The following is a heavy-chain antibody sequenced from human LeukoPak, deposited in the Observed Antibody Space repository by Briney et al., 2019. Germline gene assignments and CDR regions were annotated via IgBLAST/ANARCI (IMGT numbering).Heavy chain of an antibody. J-gene: IGHJ4*02. D-gene: IGHD4-17*01. CDR2: FSSSSSYI. CDR3: ARVAPRTVTTYYFDY. CDR1: GFTFSSYS. Sequence: GGSLRLSCAASGFTFSSYSMNWVSQAPGKGLEWVSSFSSSSSYIYYAASVKGRFTISRDNAKNSLYLQMNSLRAEDTAVYYCARVAPRTVTTYYFDYWGQGTLVTVSS. V-gene: IGHV3-21*01.